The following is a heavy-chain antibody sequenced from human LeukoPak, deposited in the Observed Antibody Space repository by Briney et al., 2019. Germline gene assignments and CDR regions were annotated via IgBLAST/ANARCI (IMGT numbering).Heavy chain of an antibody. CDR2: IYYSGST. Sequence: ETLSLTCTVSGGSISSSSYYWCWIRQPPGKGLEWIGSIYYSGSTYYTPSLKSRVTISVDTSKNQFSLKLSSVPAADTAVYHCASCTGNSCYFLNYYFDYWGQGTLVTVSS. CDR1: GGSISSSSYY. V-gene: IGHV4-39*07. CDR3: ASCTGNSCYFLNYYFDY. J-gene: IGHJ4*02. D-gene: IGHD2-2*01.